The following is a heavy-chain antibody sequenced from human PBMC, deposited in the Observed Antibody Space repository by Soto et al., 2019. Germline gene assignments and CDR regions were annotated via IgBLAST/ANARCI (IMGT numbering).Heavy chain of an antibody. CDR3: ARGGIAARQDYYYGMDV. V-gene: IGHV1-69*12. Sequence: QVQLVQSGAEVKKPGSSVKVSCKASGGTFSSYAISWVRQAPGQGLEWMGGIIPIFGTANYAQKFHGRVTITADESTSTAYMELSSLRSEDTAVYYCARGGIAARQDYYYGMDVWGQGTTVTVSS. J-gene: IGHJ6*02. CDR1: GGTFSSYA. D-gene: IGHD6-6*01. CDR2: IIPIFGTA.